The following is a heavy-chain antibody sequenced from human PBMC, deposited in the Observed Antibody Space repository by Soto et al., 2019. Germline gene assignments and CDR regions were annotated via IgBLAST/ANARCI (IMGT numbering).Heavy chain of an antibody. V-gene: IGHV2-5*02. J-gene: IGHJ4*02. CDR3: ARMYYYDSSGYYYGPFDY. CDR1: GFSLSTSGVG. CDR2: IYWDDDK. D-gene: IGHD3-22*01. Sequence: QITLKESGPTLVKPTQTLTLTCTFSGFSLSTSGVGVGWIRQPPGKALEWLALIYWDDDKRYSPSLKGRLTITKDTSKNQVVLTMTNMDPVDTATYYCARMYYYDSSGYYYGPFDYWGQGTLVTVSS.